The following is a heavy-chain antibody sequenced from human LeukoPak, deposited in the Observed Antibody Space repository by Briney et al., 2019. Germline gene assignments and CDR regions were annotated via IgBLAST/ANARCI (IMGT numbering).Heavy chain of an antibody. Sequence: SQTLSLTCTVSGGSISSGGYYWSWIRQHPGKGLEGIGYIYYSGSTYYNPSLKSRVTISVDTSKNQFSLKLSSVTAADTAVYYCASDHCSGGSCYGRYYYYGMDVWGQGTTVTVSS. CDR1: GGSISSGGYY. J-gene: IGHJ6*02. V-gene: IGHV4-31*03. CDR2: IYYSGST. D-gene: IGHD2-15*01. CDR3: ASDHCSGGSCYGRYYYYGMDV.